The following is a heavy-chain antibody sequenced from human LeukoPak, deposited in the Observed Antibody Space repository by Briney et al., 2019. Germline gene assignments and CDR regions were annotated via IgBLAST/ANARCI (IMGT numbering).Heavy chain of an antibody. V-gene: IGHV3-9*03. J-gene: IGHJ4*02. CDR2: ISWNSGSI. D-gene: IGHD3-3*01. CDR1: GFTFDDYA. Sequence: PGGSLRLSCAASGFTFDDYAMHWVRHAPGKGLEWVSGISWNSGSIGYVDSVKGRFTISRDNAKNSLYLQMNSLRAEDMALYYCAKDWSDFWSGYYENWGQGTLVTVSS. CDR3: AKDWSDFWSGYYEN.